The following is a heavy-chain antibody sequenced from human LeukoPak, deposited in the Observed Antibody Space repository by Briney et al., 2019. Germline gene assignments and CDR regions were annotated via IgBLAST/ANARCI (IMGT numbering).Heavy chain of an antibody. D-gene: IGHD3-3*01. Sequence: PGGSLRLSCAASGFTFSSYSMNWVRQAPGKGLEWVSSISSSSSYIYYADSVKGRFTISRDNAKNPLYLQVNSLRAEDTAVYYCARDLNLGDFWSGSFDPWGQGTLVTVSS. CDR1: GFTFSSYS. J-gene: IGHJ5*02. V-gene: IGHV3-21*01. CDR2: ISSSSSYI. CDR3: ARDLNLGDFWSGSFDP.